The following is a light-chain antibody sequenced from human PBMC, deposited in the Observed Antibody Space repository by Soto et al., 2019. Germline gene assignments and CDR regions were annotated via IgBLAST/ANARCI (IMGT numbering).Light chain of an antibody. CDR1: SSDVGGYNY. CDR2: EVT. J-gene: IGLJ1*01. CDR3: ASYAGSNNLGV. Sequence: QSALTQPPSASGSPGQSVTISCTGTSSDVGGYNYVSWYQQHAGRAPKPIIFEVTKRPSGVPDRFSGSKSGNTASLTVSGLQADDEADYYCASYAGSNNLGVFGTGTKLTVL. V-gene: IGLV2-8*01.